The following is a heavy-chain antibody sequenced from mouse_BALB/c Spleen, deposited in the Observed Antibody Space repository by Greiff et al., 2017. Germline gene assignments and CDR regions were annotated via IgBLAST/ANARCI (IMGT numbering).Heavy chain of an antibody. D-gene: IGHD2-10*02. Sequence: LQQSGTVLARPGASVKMSCKASGYTFTSYWMHWVKQRHGQGLEWIGNIYPGSGSTNYDEKFKSKGTLTVDTSSSTAYMHLSSLTSEDSAVYYCTRSPYGNAMDYWGQGTSVTVSS. CDR1: GYTFTSYW. V-gene: IGHV1S22*01. J-gene: IGHJ4*01. CDR3: TRSPYGNAMDY. CDR2: IYPGSGST.